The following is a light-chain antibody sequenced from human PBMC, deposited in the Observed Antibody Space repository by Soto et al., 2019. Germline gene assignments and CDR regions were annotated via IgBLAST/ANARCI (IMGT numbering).Light chain of an antibody. V-gene: IGKV3-11*01. CDR1: QSVSSY. CDR3: QQRSNWVT. J-gene: IGKJ5*01. Sequence: EIVLTQSPATLSLSPGERVTLSCRASQSVSSYLAWYQQKPGQAPRLLIYDASNSATGIPARFSGSGSGTDFTLTISSLEPEDFAVYYCQQRSNWVTFGQGTRMEIK. CDR2: DAS.